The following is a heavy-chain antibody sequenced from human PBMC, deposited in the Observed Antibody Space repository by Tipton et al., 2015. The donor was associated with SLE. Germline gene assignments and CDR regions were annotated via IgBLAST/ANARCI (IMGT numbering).Heavy chain of an antibody. J-gene: IGHJ5*02. CDR3: ARHGEYSISNWFDP. Sequence: LRLSCTVSDDSISNYYWSWIRQSPGKGLEWIGYGYYIGSTNYNPSLKSRLTISVDTSKNQFSLRLSSVSAADTAMYYCARHGEYSISNWFDPWGQGTLVTVSS. CDR2: GYYIGST. CDR1: DDSISNYY. D-gene: IGHD6-6*01. V-gene: IGHV4-59*01.